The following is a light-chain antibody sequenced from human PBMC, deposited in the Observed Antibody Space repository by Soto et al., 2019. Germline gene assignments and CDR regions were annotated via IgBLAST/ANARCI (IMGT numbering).Light chain of an antibody. V-gene: IGLV1-47*02. J-gene: IGLJ2*01. CDR2: SNN. CDR3: AAWDDSLSGPRI. Sequence: QSVLTQPPSASGTPGQRFTISCSGSSSNIGSNYVYWYQQLPGTAPQLLIYSNNQRPSGVPVRFSGSKSGSSASLAISGLRSEDEADYYCAAWDDSLSGPRIFGGGTKVTVL. CDR1: SSNIGSNY.